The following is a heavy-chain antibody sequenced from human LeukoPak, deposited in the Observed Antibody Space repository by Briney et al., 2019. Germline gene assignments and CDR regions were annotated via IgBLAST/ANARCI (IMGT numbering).Heavy chain of an antibody. CDR1: GGSISSYY. V-gene: IGHV4-34*01. Sequence: PSETLSLTCTVSGGSISSYYWSWIRQPPGKGLEWIGEINHSGSTNYNPSLKSRVTISVDTSKNQFSLKLSSVTAADTAVYYCARRAGAYSHPCDYWGQGTLVTVSS. D-gene: IGHD4/OR15-4a*01. J-gene: IGHJ4*02. CDR3: ARRAGAYSHPCDY. CDR2: INHSGST.